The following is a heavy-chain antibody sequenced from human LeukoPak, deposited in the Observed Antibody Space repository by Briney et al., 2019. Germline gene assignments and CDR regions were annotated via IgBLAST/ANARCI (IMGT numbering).Heavy chain of an antibody. V-gene: IGHV4-59*01. CDR1: GGSLSSYY. J-gene: IGHJ6*03. Sequence: PSETLSLTCTVSGGSLSSYYWSWIRQPPGKGLEWIGYIYYSGSTNYNPSLKSRVTISVDTSKNQFSLKLSSVTAADTAVYYCARDRSDFWSGYYLGYMDVWGKGTTVTVSS. CDR3: ARDRSDFWSGYYLGYMDV. D-gene: IGHD3-3*01. CDR2: IYYSGST.